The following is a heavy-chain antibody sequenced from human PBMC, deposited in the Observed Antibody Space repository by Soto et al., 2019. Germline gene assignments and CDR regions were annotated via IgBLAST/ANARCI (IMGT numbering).Heavy chain of an antibody. V-gene: IGHV4-61*01. CDR3: ARDGEVYGGSWFDP. Sequence: SETLSLTCTVSGGSVSSGSYYWSWIRQPPGKGLEWIGYIYYSGSTNYNPSLKSRVTISVDTSKNQFSLKLSSVTAADTAVYYCARDGEVYGGSWFDPWGQGTLVTVSS. D-gene: IGHD4-17*01. J-gene: IGHJ5*02. CDR1: GGSVSSGSYY. CDR2: IYYSGST.